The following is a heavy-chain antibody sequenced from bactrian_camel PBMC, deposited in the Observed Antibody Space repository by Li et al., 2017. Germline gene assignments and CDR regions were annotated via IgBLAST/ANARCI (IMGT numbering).Heavy chain of an antibody. CDR1: GFTFSWES. V-gene: IGHV3S31*01. Sequence: DVQLVESGGGLVQPGGSLRLSRAASGFTFSWESMSWARQAPGKELEWISGINSGGGSAYYADSVKGRFTISRENAKNTMYLQMNSLNSEDMAVYYCVTDGDDTVVPGVLIKLAYWGQGTQVTVS. CDR2: INSGGGSA. D-gene: IGHD6*01. J-gene: IGHJ4*01. CDR3: VTDGDDTVVPGVLIKLAY.